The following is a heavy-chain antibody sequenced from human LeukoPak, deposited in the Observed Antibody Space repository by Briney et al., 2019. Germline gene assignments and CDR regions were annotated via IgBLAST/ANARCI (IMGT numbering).Heavy chain of an antibody. CDR2: MKQDGSVK. Sequence: GGSLRLSCAASGFTFINYWMSWVRQAPGKGLEWVANMKQDGSVKYYVDSMKGRFTISRDNAKNSLYLQMSGLRAEDTAVYFCARIGYSSSSFDYWGQGTLVTVSS. CDR1: GFTFINYW. D-gene: IGHD6-6*01. CDR3: ARIGYSSSSFDY. J-gene: IGHJ4*02. V-gene: IGHV3-7*03.